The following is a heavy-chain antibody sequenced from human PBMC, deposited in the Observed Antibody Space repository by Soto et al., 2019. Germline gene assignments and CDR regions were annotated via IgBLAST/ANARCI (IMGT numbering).Heavy chain of an antibody. Sequence: GASVKVSCKASGGTFNSYTISWVRQAPGQRLEWMGRIIPILGIANYAQKFQGRVTITADKSTSTAYMELSSLRSEDTAVYYCARGARDGYNFRYFDYWGQGTLVTVSS. J-gene: IGHJ4*02. CDR3: ARGARDGYNFRYFDY. CDR2: IIPILGIA. D-gene: IGHD5-12*01. V-gene: IGHV1-69*02. CDR1: GGTFNSYT.